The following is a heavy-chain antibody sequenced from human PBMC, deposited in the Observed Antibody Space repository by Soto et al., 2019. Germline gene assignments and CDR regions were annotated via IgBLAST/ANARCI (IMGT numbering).Heavy chain of an antibody. J-gene: IGHJ4*02. CDR2: IYYTGST. CDR3: ARNLPYCSSTSCQIFDY. CDR1: GGSVSGYY. V-gene: IGHV4-59*08. D-gene: IGHD2-2*01. Sequence: SETLSLTCAVSGGSVSGYYWSWIRQPPGKGLEWIGFIYYTGSTNYNPSLKSRVTISVDTSKNQFSLKLTSVTAADTAVYYCARNLPYCSSTSCQIFDYWGQGTRVTVSS.